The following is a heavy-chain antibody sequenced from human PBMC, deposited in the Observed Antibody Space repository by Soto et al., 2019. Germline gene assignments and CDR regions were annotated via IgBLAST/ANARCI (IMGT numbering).Heavy chain of an antibody. J-gene: IGHJ3*02. V-gene: IGHV3-23*01. Sequence: GGSLRLSCAASGFTSSSYAMSWVRQAPGKGLEWVSTISGSGGGTYYADSVKGRFTISRDNSKNTFYLQMNNLRAEDTAVYYCAKDRTITMIVVPHAFDIWGQGTMVTVSS. D-gene: IGHD3-22*01. CDR1: GFTSSSYA. CDR3: AKDRTITMIVVPHAFDI. CDR2: ISGSGGGT.